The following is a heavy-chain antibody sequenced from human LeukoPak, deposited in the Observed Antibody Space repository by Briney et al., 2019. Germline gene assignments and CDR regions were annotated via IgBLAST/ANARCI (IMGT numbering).Heavy chain of an antibody. V-gene: IGHV3-33*01. CDR1: GFTFSSYG. Sequence: PGRSLRLSCAASGFTFSSYGMHWVRQAPGKGLEWVAVIWYDGSNKYYADSVKGRFTISRDNSKNTLYLQMNSLRAEDTAVYYCARQDDSSGPPTGYWGQGTLVTVSS. J-gene: IGHJ4*02. CDR2: IWYDGSNK. CDR3: ARQDDSSGPPTGY. D-gene: IGHD3-22*01.